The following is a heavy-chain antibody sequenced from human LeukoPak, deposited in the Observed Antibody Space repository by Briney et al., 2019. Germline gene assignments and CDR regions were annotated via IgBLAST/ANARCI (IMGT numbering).Heavy chain of an antibody. CDR2: ISGSGGST. CDR3: AKCSRASAAVAGTGIGY. J-gene: IGHJ4*02. V-gene: IGHV3-23*01. D-gene: IGHD6-19*01. Sequence: PGGSLRLSCAASGFTFSSYAMSWVRQAPGKGLEWVSAISGSGGSTYYADSVKGRFTISRDNSKNTLYLQMNSLRAEDTAVYYCAKCSRASAAVAGTGIGYWGQGTPVTVSS. CDR1: GFTFSSYA.